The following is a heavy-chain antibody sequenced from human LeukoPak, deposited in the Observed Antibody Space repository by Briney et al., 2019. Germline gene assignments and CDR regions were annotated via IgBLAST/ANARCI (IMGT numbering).Heavy chain of an antibody. CDR1: GYTFTGYY. CDR2: INPNSGGT. V-gene: IGHV1-2*06. CDR3: ARGKGDILTGLYYFDY. Sequence: ASVKVSCKASGYTFTGYYMHWVRQAPGQGLEWMGRINPNSGGTNYAQKFQGRVTITTDESTSTAYMELSSLRSEDTAVYYCARGKGDILTGLYYFDYWGQGTLVTVSS. J-gene: IGHJ4*02. D-gene: IGHD3-9*01.